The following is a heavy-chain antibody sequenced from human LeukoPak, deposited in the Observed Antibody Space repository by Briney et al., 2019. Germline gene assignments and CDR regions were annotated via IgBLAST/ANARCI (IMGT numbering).Heavy chain of an antibody. CDR3: ARSEYSYGADAFDI. D-gene: IGHD5-18*01. Sequence: PSETLSLTCTVSGGSISSYYWSWIRQPAGKGLEWIGRIYTSWSTNYNPSLKSRVTMSVDTSKNHISLKLSSVTAADTAVYYCARSEYSYGADAFDIWGQGTMVTVSS. CDR1: GGSISSYY. J-gene: IGHJ3*02. V-gene: IGHV4-4*07. CDR2: IYTSWST.